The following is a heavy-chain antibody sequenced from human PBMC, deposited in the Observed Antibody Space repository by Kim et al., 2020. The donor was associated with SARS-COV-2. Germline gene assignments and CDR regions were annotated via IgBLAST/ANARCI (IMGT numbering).Heavy chain of an antibody. Sequence: YSPSFQGHVTISADKSISTAYLQSSSLKASDTAMYYCARRSSYYYYGMDVWGQGTTVTVSS. CDR3: ARRSSYYYYGMDV. J-gene: IGHJ6*02. V-gene: IGHV5-10-1*01.